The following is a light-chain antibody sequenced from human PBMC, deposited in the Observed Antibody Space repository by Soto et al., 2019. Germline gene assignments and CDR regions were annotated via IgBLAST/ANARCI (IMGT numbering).Light chain of an antibody. CDR2: GAS. CDR3: QQFHIWPPYT. J-gene: IGKJ2*01. Sequence: EIVMTQSPATLSVSPGERATLSCRSSQSIGSSLAWYQQKPGQAPRLLIYGASTRAKGVPARFTGSGSGTEFTLIISSLQSEDFAVYYCQQFHIWPPYTSGQGTKLEIK. V-gene: IGKV3-15*01. CDR1: QSIGSS.